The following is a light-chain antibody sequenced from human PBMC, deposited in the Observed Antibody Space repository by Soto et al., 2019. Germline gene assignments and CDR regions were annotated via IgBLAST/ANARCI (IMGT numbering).Light chain of an antibody. CDR3: QQYDSWPSWT. J-gene: IGKJ1*01. CDR2: GVS. V-gene: IGKV3-15*01. CDR1: QSISIH. Sequence: EIVMTQSPATLSVSPGERATLSCRASQSISIHLAWYQQQPGQGPRLLIYGVSTRDTGTPARFSGSGSGTEFTLTISSPHSEDFAVYYCQQYDSWPSWTFGQGTKVEIK.